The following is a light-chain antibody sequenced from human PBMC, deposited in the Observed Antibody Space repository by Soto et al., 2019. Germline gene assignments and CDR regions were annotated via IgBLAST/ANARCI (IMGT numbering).Light chain of an antibody. CDR3: QQSYSTPLT. CDR1: QSISSY. J-gene: IGKJ4*01. Sequence: DIQMTQSPSSLSASVGDRVTITCRASQSISSYLNWYQQKPGKAPKHLIYAASSLQSGVPSRFSGSGSGTDFTLTISGLQPEEFATYYCQQSYSTPLTFGGGTNVEIK. V-gene: IGKV1-39*01. CDR2: AAS.